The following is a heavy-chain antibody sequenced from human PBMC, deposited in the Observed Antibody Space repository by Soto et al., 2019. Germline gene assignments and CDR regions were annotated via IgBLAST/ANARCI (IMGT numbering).Heavy chain of an antibody. CDR3: VRFSGLDV. CDR2: IKNGGDDT. V-gene: IGHV3-74*01. Sequence: GGSLRLSCAASGFTLNSYWMYWVRQAPGKGLVWVARIKNGGDDTSYAESVKGRFTISRDNAKNTLHLQMSSLRSEDTAVYYWVRFSGLDVWGQGTTVTVS. CDR1: GFTLNSYW. J-gene: IGHJ6*02.